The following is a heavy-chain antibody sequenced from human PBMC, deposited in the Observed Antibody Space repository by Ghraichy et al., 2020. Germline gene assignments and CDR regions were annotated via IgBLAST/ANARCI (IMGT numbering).Heavy chain of an antibody. CDR2: IIPIFGTA. J-gene: IGHJ5*02. CDR3: ATLWDFWSGQGSWFDP. Sequence: SVKVSCKASGGTFSSYAISWVRQAPGQGLEWMGGIIPIFGTANYAQKFQGRVTITADESTSTAYMELSSLRSEDTAVYYCATLWDFWSGQGSWFDPWGQGTLVTVSS. D-gene: IGHD3-3*01. CDR1: GGTFSSYA. V-gene: IGHV1-69*13.